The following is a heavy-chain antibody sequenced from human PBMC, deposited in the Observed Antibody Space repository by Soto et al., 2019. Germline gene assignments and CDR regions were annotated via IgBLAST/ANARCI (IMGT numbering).Heavy chain of an antibody. CDR3: ARASKSSGWYYYYYGMDV. J-gene: IGHJ6*02. CDR1: GDSVSSNSAA. Sequence: SQTLSLTCAISGDSVSSNSAAWNWIRQSPSRGLEWLGRTYYRSKWYNDYAVSVKSRITINPDTSKNQFSLQLNSVTSEDTAVYYCARASKSSGWYYYYYGMDVWGQGTTVTVSS. CDR2: TYYRSKWYN. D-gene: IGHD6-19*01. V-gene: IGHV6-1*01.